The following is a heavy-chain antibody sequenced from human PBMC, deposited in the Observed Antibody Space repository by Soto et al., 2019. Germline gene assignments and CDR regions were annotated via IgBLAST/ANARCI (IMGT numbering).Heavy chain of an antibody. CDR3: ARDLIAVRPGWFDP. CDR1: GYTFSSYG. D-gene: IGHD6-6*01. V-gene: IGHV1-18*01. Sequence: ASVKVPCKASGYTFSSYGISWVRQAPGQGLEWMGWISAYNGNTNYAQKFRGRVTMTTDTSTSTAHMELRSLRSDDTAAYYCARDLIAVRPGWFDPWGQGNLVTVSS. J-gene: IGHJ5*02. CDR2: ISAYNGNT.